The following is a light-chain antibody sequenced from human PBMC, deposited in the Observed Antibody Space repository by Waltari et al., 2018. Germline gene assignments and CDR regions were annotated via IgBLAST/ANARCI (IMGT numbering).Light chain of an antibody. CDR3: NSYTGSNTVV. Sequence: QSALTQPASVSGSPGQAITISCTGSSIDVETYDFVSWYHRHPGKVPKRIIYDVNIRPSGVPDRFSGSKSGNTASLTISGLQAEDEAIYYCNSYTGSNTVVFGGGTKLTVL. CDR2: DVN. V-gene: IGLV2-14*03. J-gene: IGLJ2*01. CDR1: SIDVETYDF.